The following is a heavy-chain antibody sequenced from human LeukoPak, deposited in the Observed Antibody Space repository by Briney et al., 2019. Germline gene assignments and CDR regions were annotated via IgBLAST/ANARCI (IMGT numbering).Heavy chain of an antibody. J-gene: IGHJ5*02. Sequence: PSETLSLTCTVSGGSISSHYWSWIRQPPGKGLEWIGYIYYSGSTNYNPSLKSRVTISADTSKNQFSLKLSSVTAADTAVYYCARGLPTVTTYPWFDPWGQGTLVTVSS. CDR3: ARGLPTVTTYPWFDP. CDR1: GGSISSHY. D-gene: IGHD4-17*01. V-gene: IGHV4-59*11. CDR2: IYYSGST.